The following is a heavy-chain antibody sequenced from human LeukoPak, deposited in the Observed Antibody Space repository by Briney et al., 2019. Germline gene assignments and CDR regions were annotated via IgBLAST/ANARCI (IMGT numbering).Heavy chain of an antibody. CDR3: AKGVAVAGTPPGGDY. Sequence: ASVKVSCKVSGYSIIELSTHWVRQPPGKGLEWMGGVNLEHGNPVYAQKFQGRITMTEDTTTDTAYMELHSLTSEDTAVYYCAKGVAVAGTPPGGDYWGQGTLLTVSS. CDR1: GYSIIELS. J-gene: IGHJ4*02. D-gene: IGHD6-19*01. V-gene: IGHV1-24*01. CDR2: VNLEHGNP.